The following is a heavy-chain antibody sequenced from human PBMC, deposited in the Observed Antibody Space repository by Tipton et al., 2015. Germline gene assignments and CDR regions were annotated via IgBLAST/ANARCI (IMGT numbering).Heavy chain of an antibody. Sequence: TLSLTCTVSGGSVSSRTYYWSWIRQHPGKGLECIGYIYYSGSTHYNPSLKSRFTISLDTSENQFSLKLSSVTAADTAVYYCARSLYYYDRYFQHWGQGTLVTVSS. V-gene: IGHV4-31*03. J-gene: IGHJ1*01. CDR2: IYYSGST. D-gene: IGHD3-22*01. CDR3: ARSLYYYDRYFQH. CDR1: GGSVSSRTYY.